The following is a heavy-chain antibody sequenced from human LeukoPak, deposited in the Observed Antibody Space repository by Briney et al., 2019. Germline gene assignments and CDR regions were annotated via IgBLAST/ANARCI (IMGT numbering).Heavy chain of an antibody. CDR3: AKDDYGEKSSMGV. CDR1: GFTFSSYS. D-gene: IGHD4-17*01. V-gene: IGHV3-21*01. Sequence: GGSLRLSCAASGFTFSSYSMNWVRQAPGKGLEWVSSISSSSSYIYYADSVKGRFTISRDNAKNSLYLQMNSLRAEDTAVYYCAKDDYGEKSSMGVWGQGTTVTVSS. J-gene: IGHJ6*02. CDR2: ISSSSSYI.